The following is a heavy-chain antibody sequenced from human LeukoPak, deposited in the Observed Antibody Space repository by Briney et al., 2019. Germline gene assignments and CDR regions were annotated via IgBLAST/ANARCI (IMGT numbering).Heavy chain of an antibody. CDR1: GFTFSSYS. Sequence: PGGSLRLPCAASGFTFSSYSMNWVRQAPGKGLEWVSSISSSSSYIYYADSVKGRFTISRDNAKNSLYLQMNSLRAEDTAVYYCVRGAGTRGDYWGQGTLVTVSS. CDR3: VRGAGTRGDY. J-gene: IGHJ4*02. CDR2: ISSSSSYI. V-gene: IGHV3-21*01. D-gene: IGHD3-10*01.